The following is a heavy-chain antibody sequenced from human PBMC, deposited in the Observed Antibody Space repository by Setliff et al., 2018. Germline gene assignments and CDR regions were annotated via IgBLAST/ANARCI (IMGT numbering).Heavy chain of an antibody. CDR3: ARGSTGAYDP. CDR1: GGSFSDYY. J-gene: IGHJ5*02. V-gene: IGHV4-34*01. Sequence: SETLSLTCTVYGGSFSDYYWGWIRQSPGKRPEWIAEINQSGNTNYNPSLNSRVSVSVDTPTNQLSLRVTSVTAADTAVYYCARGSTGAYDPWGQGTLVTVSS. CDR2: INQSGNT. D-gene: IGHD7-27*01.